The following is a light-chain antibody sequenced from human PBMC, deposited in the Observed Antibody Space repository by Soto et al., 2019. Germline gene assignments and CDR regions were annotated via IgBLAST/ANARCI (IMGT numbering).Light chain of an antibody. CDR3: QQRYNWPPLT. Sequence: EIVLTQSPGTLSLSPGERATLSCRASQSVSSSYLAWYQQKPGQAPRLLIYGASSRATGIPDRFSGSGSGTDFTLTISRLEPEDFAVYYCQQRYNWPPLTFGGGTRVEFK. CDR1: QSVSSSY. CDR2: GAS. J-gene: IGKJ4*01. V-gene: IGKV3D-20*02.